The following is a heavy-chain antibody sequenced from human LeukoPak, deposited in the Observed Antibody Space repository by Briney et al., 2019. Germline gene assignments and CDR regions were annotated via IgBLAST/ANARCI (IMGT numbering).Heavy chain of an antibody. CDR3: VYDSSGYYYNFDY. Sequence: SETLSLTCTVSGGSISSYYWRWLRQPPGKGLEWIGYIYYSGSTNYNPSLKSRVTISVDTSKNHLSLKLTSVTAADTAMYYCVYDSSGYYYNFDYWGQGILVTVSS. V-gene: IGHV4-59*08. J-gene: IGHJ4*02. CDR2: IYYSGST. CDR1: GGSISSYY. D-gene: IGHD3-22*01.